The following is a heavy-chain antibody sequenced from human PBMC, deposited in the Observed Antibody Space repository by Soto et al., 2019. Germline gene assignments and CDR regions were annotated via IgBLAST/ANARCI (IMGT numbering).Heavy chain of an antibody. D-gene: IGHD4-17*01. CDR2: ISAYNGNT. CDR3: AREPYGDYSGY. V-gene: IGHV1-18*01. Sequence: ASVKVSCKASGYTFTSYGISWVRQAPGQGLEWMGWISAYNGNTNYAQKFQGRVTITADKSTSTAYMELSSLRSEDTAVYYCAREPYGDYSGYWGQGTLVTVSS. J-gene: IGHJ4*02. CDR1: GYTFTSYG.